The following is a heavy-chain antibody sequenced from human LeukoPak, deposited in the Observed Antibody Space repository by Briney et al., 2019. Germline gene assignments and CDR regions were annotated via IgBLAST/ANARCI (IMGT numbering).Heavy chain of an antibody. J-gene: IGHJ5*02. CDR3: ARDIPRYCSSTSCSVEGGGHNWFDP. V-gene: IGHV4-31*03. CDR1: GGSISSGDYY. D-gene: IGHD2-2*01. Sequence: SETLSLTCTVSGGSISSGDYYWSWIRQHPGKGLEWIGYIYYSGTTYYNPSLKSRVTISVDTSKNQFSLKLSSVTAADTAVYYCARDIPRYCSSTSCSVEGGGHNWFDPWGQGTLVTVSS. CDR2: IYYSGTT.